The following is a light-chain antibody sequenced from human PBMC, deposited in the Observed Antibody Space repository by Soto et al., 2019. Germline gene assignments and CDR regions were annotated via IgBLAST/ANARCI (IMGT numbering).Light chain of an antibody. Sequence: EIVMTQSPATLSVSPGERATLSCRASQSVSSNLAWYQQKPGQAPRLLIYGASTSATGIPARFSGSGSGTVFTLTISSLQSEDFAVYYCQQYNNWPQTFGQGTKVEIK. CDR3: QQYNNWPQT. V-gene: IGKV3-15*01. J-gene: IGKJ1*01. CDR2: GAS. CDR1: QSVSSN.